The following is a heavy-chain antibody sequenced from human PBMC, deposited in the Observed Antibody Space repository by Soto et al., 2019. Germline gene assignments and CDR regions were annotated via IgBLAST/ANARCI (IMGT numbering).Heavy chain of an antibody. Sequence: ASVKVSCKASGYTFTSYGISWVRQAPGQGLEWMGWISAYNGNTNYAQKLQGRVTMTTDTSTSTAYMELRSLRSDDTAVYYCARDLYDILTGYFVLDYWGQGTLVTVSS. CDR3: ARDLYDILTGYFVLDY. V-gene: IGHV1-18*01. J-gene: IGHJ4*02. CDR1: GYTFTSYG. D-gene: IGHD3-9*01. CDR2: ISAYNGNT.